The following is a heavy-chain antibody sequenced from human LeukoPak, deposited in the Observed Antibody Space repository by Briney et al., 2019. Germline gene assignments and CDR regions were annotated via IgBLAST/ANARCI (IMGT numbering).Heavy chain of an antibody. V-gene: IGHV3-23*01. D-gene: IGHD6-13*01. CDR3: AKVWAAGSYFDY. Sequence: GGSLRLSCAASGFTCSSYAMSWIRQAPGKGLEWVSAISGSGGSTYYADSVKGRFTISRDNSKNTLYLKMNSLRAEDTAVYYCAKVWAAGSYFDYWGQGTLVTVSS. J-gene: IGHJ4*02. CDR1: GFTCSSYA. CDR2: ISGSGGST.